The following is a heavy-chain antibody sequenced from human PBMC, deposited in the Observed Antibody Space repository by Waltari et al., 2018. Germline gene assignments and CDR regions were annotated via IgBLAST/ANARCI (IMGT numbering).Heavy chain of an antibody. J-gene: IGHJ6*04. V-gene: IGHV3-48*04. CDR2: ISSSSSTI. CDR3: ASGRFGESPVDV. CDR1: GFTFSSYS. Sequence: EVQLVESGGGLVQPGGSLRLSCAASGFTFSSYSMTWVRQAPGKGLEWVSYISSSSSTIYYADSVKGRFTISRDNAKNSLYLQMNSLRAEDTAVYYCASGRFGESPVDVWGKGTTVTISS. D-gene: IGHD3-10*01.